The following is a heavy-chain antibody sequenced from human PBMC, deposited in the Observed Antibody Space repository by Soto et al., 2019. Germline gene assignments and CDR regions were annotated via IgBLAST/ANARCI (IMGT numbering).Heavy chain of an antibody. V-gene: IGHV4-28*01. Sequence: QVQLQESGPGLVKPSDTLSLTCAVSGYSISSSNWWGWIRQPPGKGLEWIGYIYYSGTTYNNPSLKRRVTMSVDTSRNQFSLKLTSVTAVDTAVYYCARREIQGPIDYWGQGTLVTVSS. J-gene: IGHJ4*02. CDR1: GYSISSSNW. CDR2: IYYSGTT. CDR3: ARREIQGPIDY. D-gene: IGHD1-26*01.